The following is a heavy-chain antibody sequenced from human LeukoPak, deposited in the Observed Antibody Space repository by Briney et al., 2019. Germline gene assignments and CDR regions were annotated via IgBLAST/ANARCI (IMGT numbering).Heavy chain of an antibody. CDR2: VYYSGST. CDR3: ARVMSGVGYSYGLYFDY. J-gene: IGHJ4*02. V-gene: IGHV4-31*03. CDR1: GGSISSGGYY. Sequence: SQTLSLTCTVSGGSISSGGYYWSWIRQHPGKGLEWIGYVYYSGSTYYNPSLKSRVTISVDASKNQFSLKLSSVTAADTAVYYCARVMSGVGYSYGLYFDYWGQGTLVTVSS. D-gene: IGHD5-18*01.